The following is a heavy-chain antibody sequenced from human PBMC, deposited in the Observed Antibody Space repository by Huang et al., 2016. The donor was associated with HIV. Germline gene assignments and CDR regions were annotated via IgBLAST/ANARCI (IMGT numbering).Heavy chain of an antibody. Sequence: QLQLQESGPGLVKPSETLSLTCTVSGGSISSSRYYWGWIRPSPGKGLEWIGSIYYSGNGYYNPSLKSRGTMSVDRSSNQFSLKMHSVTAADTAVYYCASRTTVTTTSNYHYFYMDVWGKGTTVIVSS. CDR1: GGSISSSRYY. CDR2: IYYSGNG. CDR3: ASRTTVTTTSNYHYFYMDV. D-gene: IGHD4-17*01. V-gene: IGHV4-39*01. J-gene: IGHJ6*03.